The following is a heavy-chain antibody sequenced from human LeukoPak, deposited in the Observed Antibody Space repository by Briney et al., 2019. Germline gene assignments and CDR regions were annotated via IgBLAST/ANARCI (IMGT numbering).Heavy chain of an antibody. V-gene: IGHV4-59*10. CDR1: GGSFSGYY. CDR2: ISSRGST. CDR3: ARDLLRGETGSWFEAFDL. Sequence: SETLSLTCAVYGGSFSGYYWNWVRQPAGKGLEWVGRISSRGSTLYNPSLKSRLTLSIDTSNNYFSMSLNSVTAADTAIYFCARDLLRGETGSWFEAFDLWGQGTMVTVSP. D-gene: IGHD6-13*01. J-gene: IGHJ3*01.